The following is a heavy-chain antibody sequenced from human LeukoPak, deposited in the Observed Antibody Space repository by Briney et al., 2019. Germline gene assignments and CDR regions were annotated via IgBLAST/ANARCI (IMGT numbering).Heavy chain of an antibody. V-gene: IGHV4-39*01. Sequence: SETLSLTCTVSGGPISSSSYYWGRIRQPPVKGLEWIGRIYYSVSTYYNPPLKSRVTISVDTSKNQFSLKLSSVTAADTAVYYCARKGIGAAHGMDVWGQGTTVTVSS. CDR3: ARKGIGAAHGMDV. CDR1: GGPISSSSYY. CDR2: IYYSVST. J-gene: IGHJ6*02. D-gene: IGHD6-13*01.